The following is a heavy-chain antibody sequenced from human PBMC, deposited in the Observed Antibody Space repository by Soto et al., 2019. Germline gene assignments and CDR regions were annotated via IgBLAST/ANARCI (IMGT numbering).Heavy chain of an antibody. Sequence: ASVKVSYKASGYTFTSYGISWVRQAPGQGLEWMGWISAYNGNTNYAQKLQGRVTMTTDTSTSTAYMELRSLRSDDTAVYYCARHASDYCSGGSCYSYNWFDPWGQGTLVTVSS. CDR3: ARHASDYCSGGSCYSYNWFDP. D-gene: IGHD2-15*01. CDR2: ISAYNGNT. J-gene: IGHJ5*02. CDR1: GYTFTSYG. V-gene: IGHV1-18*01.